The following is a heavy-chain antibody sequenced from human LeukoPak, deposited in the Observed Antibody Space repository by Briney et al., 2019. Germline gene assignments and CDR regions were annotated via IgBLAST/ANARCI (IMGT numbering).Heavy chain of an antibody. Sequence: SHTLSLARTVSGGSISSGGYFWSWIRQHPGKGLAWIGYIYYSGSTYYNPSLKSRVTISVDTSKNQFPLKLSSVAAADTAVYCCARYDILTGPYYYFGMDVWGQGTTVTVSS. J-gene: IGHJ6*02. V-gene: IGHV4-31*03. D-gene: IGHD3-9*01. CDR3: ARYDILTGPYYYFGMDV. CDR2: IYYSGST. CDR1: GGSISSGGYF.